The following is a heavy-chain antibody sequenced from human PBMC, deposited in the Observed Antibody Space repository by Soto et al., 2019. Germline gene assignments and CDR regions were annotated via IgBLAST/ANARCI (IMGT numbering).Heavy chain of an antibody. V-gene: IGHV4-4*02. J-gene: IGHJ6*02. CDR2: IYHSGST. Sequence: SETLSLTCAVSGGSISSSNWWSWVRQPPGKGLEWIGEIYHSGSTNYNPSLQSRVTISVDKSKNQFSLKLSSVTAADTAVYYCARGNYKLYYYYYGMDVWGQGTTVTVSS. CDR3: ARGNYKLYYYYYGMDV. D-gene: IGHD1-7*01. CDR1: GGSISSSNW.